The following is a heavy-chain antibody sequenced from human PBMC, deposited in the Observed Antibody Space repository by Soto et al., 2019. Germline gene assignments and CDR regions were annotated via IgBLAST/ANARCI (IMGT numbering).Heavy chain of an antibody. D-gene: IGHD3-3*01. V-gene: IGHV6-1*01. CDR2: TYYRSKWYN. J-gene: IGHJ4*02. Sequence: SQTLSLTCAISGDSGSSNSAAWNWIRQSPSRGLEWLGRTYYRSKWYNDYAVSVKSRITINPDTSKNQFSLQLNSVTPEDTAVYYCARDLNNDFWSGYYNRGFDYWGQGTLVTVSS. CDR3: ARDLNNDFWSGYYNRGFDY. CDR1: GDSGSSNSAA.